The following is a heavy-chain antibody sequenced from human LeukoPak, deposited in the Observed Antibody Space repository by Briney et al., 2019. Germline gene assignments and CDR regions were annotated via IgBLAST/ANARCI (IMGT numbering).Heavy chain of an antibody. CDR3: ARDYPYSYYMNV. Sequence: GGSLRLSCAASGFTFSSYEMNWVRQAPGEGLEWVSYISSSGSTIYYADSVKGRFTISRDNAKNSLYLQMNSLRAVDTAVYYCARDYPYSYYMNVWGNGTTVTVSS. CDR2: ISSSGSTI. CDR1: GFTFSSYE. J-gene: IGHJ6*03. D-gene: IGHD4-11*01. V-gene: IGHV3-48*03.